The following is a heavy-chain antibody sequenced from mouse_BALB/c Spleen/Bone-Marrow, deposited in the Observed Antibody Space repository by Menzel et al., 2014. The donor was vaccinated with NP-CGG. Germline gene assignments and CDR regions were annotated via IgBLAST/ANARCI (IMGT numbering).Heavy chain of an antibody. CDR2: IDPANGNT. D-gene: IGHD4-1*01. V-gene: IGHV14-3*02. J-gene: IGHJ4*01. CDR1: GFNIKDTY. Sequence: VPLKQSGAALFKPFGSVMLSCTAFGFNIKDTYMHWVKQRPEQGLEWIGRIDPANGNTKYDPKFQGKATITADTSSNTAYLQLSSLTSENTAVYYCARWEYYAMDYWGQGTSVTV. CDR3: ARWEYYAMDY.